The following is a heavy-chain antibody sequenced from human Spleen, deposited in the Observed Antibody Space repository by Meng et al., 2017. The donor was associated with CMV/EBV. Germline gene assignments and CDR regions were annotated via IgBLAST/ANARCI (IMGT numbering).Heavy chain of an antibody. CDR2: ISHDGTNK. D-gene: IGHD3-22*01. CDR3: AKGASSGYSDAFDI. CDR1: EFTFSSYA. Sequence: GESLKISCAASEFTFSSYAMYWVRQAPGKGLEWVALISHDGTNKYYRDSLKDRFTISRDNSKNTLYLQMNSLRAEDTAVYYCAKGASSGYSDAFDIWGQGTMVTVSS. V-gene: IGHV3-30*04. J-gene: IGHJ3*02.